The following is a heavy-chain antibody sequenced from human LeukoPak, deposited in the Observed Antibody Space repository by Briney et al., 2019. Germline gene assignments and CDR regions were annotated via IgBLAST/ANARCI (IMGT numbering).Heavy chain of an antibody. Sequence: ASVRVSCKASGYTFTGSYIYWVRQAPGQGLEWIGWINPNSGDTNYVQRFQGRVTMTRDTSINTAYMELSRLRSDDTAMYYCARARALDYWGQGTLVTVSS. CDR2: INPNSGDT. CDR3: ARARALDY. J-gene: IGHJ4*02. V-gene: IGHV1-2*02. CDR1: GYTFTGSY.